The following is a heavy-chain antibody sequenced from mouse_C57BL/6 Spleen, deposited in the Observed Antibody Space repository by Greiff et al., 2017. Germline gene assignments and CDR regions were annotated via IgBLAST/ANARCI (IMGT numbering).Heavy chain of an antibody. CDR3: ARWGNWDGNYFDY. V-gene: IGHV1-55*01. Sequence: QVQLQQPGAELVKPGASVKMSCKASGYTFTSYWITWVKQRPGQGLEWIGDIYPGSGSTNYNEKFKSKATLTVDTSSSTAYMQLSSLTSEDSEVYYCARWGNWDGNYFDYWGQGTTLTVSS. J-gene: IGHJ2*01. D-gene: IGHD4-1*01. CDR2: IYPGSGST. CDR1: GYTFTSYW.